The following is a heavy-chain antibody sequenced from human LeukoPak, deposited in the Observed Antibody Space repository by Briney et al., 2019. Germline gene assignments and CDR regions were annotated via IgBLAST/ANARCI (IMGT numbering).Heavy chain of an antibody. D-gene: IGHD3-10*01. CDR3: ARAYGSGSYPPDY. V-gene: IGHV4-39*01. J-gene: IGHJ4*02. Sequence: IPSETLSLTCTVSGGSISSSSYYWGWIRQPPGKGLEWIGSIYYSGSTYYNPSLKSRVTISVDTSKNQFSLKLSSVTAADTAVYYCARAYGSGSYPPDYWGQGNPGHRLL. CDR1: GGSISSSSYY. CDR2: IYYSGST.